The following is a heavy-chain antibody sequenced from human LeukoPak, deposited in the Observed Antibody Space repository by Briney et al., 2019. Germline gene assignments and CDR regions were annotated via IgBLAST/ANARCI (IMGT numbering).Heavy chain of an antibody. CDR1: GFTFSSYS. Sequence: GGSLRLSCAASGFTFSSYSMNWVRQAPGKGLEWVAFIRYDGSNKYYADSVKGRFTISRDNSKNTLYLQMNSLRAEDTAVYYCAKSGLNRFDYWGQGTLVTVSP. V-gene: IGHV3-30*02. CDR2: IRYDGSNK. D-gene: IGHD2-15*01. CDR3: AKSGLNRFDY. J-gene: IGHJ4*02.